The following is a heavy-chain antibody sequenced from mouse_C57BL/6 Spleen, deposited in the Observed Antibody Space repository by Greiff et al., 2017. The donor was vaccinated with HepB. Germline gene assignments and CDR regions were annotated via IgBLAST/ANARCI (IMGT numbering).Heavy chain of an antibody. Sequence: VQLKESGPELVKPGASVKISCKASGYSFTDYNMNWVKQSNGKSLEWIGVINPNYGTTSYNQKFKGKATLTVDQSSSTAYMQLNSLTSEDSAVYYCAREKVSYDYDGGAMDYWGQGTSVTVSS. J-gene: IGHJ4*01. V-gene: IGHV1-39*01. CDR1: GYSFTDYN. D-gene: IGHD2-4*01. CDR2: INPNYGTT. CDR3: AREKVSYDYDGGAMDY.